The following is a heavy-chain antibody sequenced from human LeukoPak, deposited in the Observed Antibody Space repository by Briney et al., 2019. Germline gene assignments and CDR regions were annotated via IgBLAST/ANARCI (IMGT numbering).Heavy chain of an antibody. CDR3: AKEGTTGTITGWFDP. Sequence: GGSLRLSCAASGFTFSSYGMHWVRQAPGKGLEWVAFIRHDGSNKYYADSVKGRFTISRDNSKNTLYLQMNSLRAEDTAVYYCAKEGTTGTITGWFDPWGQGTLVTVSS. CDR1: GFTFSSYG. CDR2: IRHDGSNK. V-gene: IGHV3-30*02. J-gene: IGHJ5*02. D-gene: IGHD1-1*01.